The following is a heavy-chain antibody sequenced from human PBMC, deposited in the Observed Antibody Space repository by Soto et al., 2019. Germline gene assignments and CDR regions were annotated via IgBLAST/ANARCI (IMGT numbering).Heavy chain of an antibody. CDR3: AKDWDSSGPTPGY. D-gene: IGHD6-19*01. V-gene: IGHV3-23*01. J-gene: IGHJ4*02. CDR2: ISGSGSST. CDR1: GFTFSSYA. Sequence: PGGSLRLSCAASGFTFSSYAMSWVRQAPGKGLEWVSTISGSGSSTYYPDSVKGRFTISRDNSKNTLNLPMNSLRAEDTAVYYCAKDWDSSGPTPGYWGQGTLVTVSS.